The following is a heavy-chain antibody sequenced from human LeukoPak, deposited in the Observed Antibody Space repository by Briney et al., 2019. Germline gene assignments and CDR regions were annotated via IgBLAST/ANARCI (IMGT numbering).Heavy chain of an antibody. CDR3: ARCEGVGAPIDY. CDR1: GFTFDDYA. Sequence: PGGSLRLSCAASGFTFDDYAMHWVRQAPGKGLEWVSGISWNSGSIGYADSVKGRFTISRDNAKNSLYLQMNSLRAEDTAVYYCARCEGVGAPIDYWGQGTLVTVSS. D-gene: IGHD1-26*01. V-gene: IGHV3-9*01. CDR2: ISWNSGSI. J-gene: IGHJ4*02.